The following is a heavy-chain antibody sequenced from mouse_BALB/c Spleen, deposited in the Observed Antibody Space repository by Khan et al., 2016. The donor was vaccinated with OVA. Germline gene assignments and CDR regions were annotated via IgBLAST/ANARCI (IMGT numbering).Heavy chain of an antibody. CDR1: GYSITSGYA. CDR2: ISYSGGT. Sequence: EVQLQESGPGLVTPSQSLSLTCTVTGYSITSGYAWNWIRQFPGNKLEWMGYISYSGGTSYNPSLKSRISITRDTSKNQFFLQLNSVTTEDTSTYYCARGNYYGYYFDYWGQGTPRTVSS. J-gene: IGHJ2*01. V-gene: IGHV3-2*02. D-gene: IGHD1-1*01. CDR3: ARGNYYGYYFDY.